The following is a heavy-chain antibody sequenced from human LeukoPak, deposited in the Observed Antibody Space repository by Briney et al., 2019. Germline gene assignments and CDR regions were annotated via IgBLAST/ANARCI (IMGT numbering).Heavy chain of an antibody. V-gene: IGHV4-34*01. CDR1: AGSFSGYY. D-gene: IGHD4-23*01. CDR3: ARVLDYDGKYYMDV. J-gene: IGHJ6*03. Sequence: PSETLSLTCAVYAGSFSGYYWSWIRQPPGKRLEWLGEIKHSGSTNYNPSLKSRVTISVDTSKNQFSLKLSSVTAADTAVYYCARVLDYDGKYYMDVWGKGTTVTVSS. CDR2: IKHSGST.